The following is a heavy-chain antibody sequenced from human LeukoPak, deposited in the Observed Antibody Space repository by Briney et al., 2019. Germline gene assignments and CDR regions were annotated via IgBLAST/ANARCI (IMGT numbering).Heavy chain of an antibody. D-gene: IGHD2-21*02. V-gene: IGHV3-23*01. CDR1: GFTFSSYG. J-gene: IGHJ5*02. CDR3: AKGLRRYCGGDCYFGFDP. CDR2: ISGSGDRT. Sequence: GGTLRLSCAASGFTFSSYGMSWVRQAPGKGLEWVSAISGSGDRTYYADSVKGRFTISRDNSKNTLYLQMNSLRAEDTAVYYCAKGLRRYCGGDCYFGFDPWGQGTLVTVSS.